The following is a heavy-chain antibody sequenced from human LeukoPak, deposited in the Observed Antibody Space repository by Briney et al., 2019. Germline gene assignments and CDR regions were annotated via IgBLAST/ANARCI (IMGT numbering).Heavy chain of an antibody. V-gene: IGHV3-53*01. CDR1: GFTVSSNY. D-gene: IGHD2-15*01. CDR2: IYSGGGT. Sequence: GGSLRLSCAASGFTVSSNYMSWVRQAPGKGLEWVSVIYSGGGTFYADSVKGRFTISRDKSKNTLYLQMNSLRAEDTAVYYCARLYCSGGSCYSYYYYYMDVWGKGTTVTVSS. CDR3: ARLYCSGGSCYSYYYYYMDV. J-gene: IGHJ6*03.